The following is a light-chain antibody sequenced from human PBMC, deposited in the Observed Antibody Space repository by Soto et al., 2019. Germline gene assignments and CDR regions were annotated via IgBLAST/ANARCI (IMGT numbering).Light chain of an antibody. V-gene: IGKV3-20*01. CDR3: QQYGSSPPCT. CDR2: GAS. J-gene: IGKJ1*01. Sequence: EIVLTQSPGTLSLSPGERATLSCRASQSVSSSYLAWYQQKPGQAPRLLMYGASSRATGIPDRFSGSGSGTDFTLTISRLEPEYFAVYYCQQYGSSPPCTFGQGTKVEIK. CDR1: QSVSSSY.